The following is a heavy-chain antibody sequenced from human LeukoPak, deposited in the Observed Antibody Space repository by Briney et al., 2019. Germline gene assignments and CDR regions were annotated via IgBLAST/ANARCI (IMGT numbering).Heavy chain of an antibody. CDR3: ARASSIVGATSVDY. CDR2: IIPILGIA. J-gene: IGHJ4*02. Sequence: ASVKVSCKASGGTFSSYAISWVRQAPGQGLEWMGRIIPILGIANYAQKFQGRVTITSDKSTSTAYMELSSLRSEDTAVYYCARASSIVGATSVDYWGQGTLVTVSS. CDR1: GGTFSSYA. D-gene: IGHD1-26*01. V-gene: IGHV1-69*04.